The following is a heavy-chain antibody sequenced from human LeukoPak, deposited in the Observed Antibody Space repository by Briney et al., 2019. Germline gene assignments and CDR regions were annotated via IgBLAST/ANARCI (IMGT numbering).Heavy chain of an antibody. V-gene: IGHV3-23*01. CDR2: ISGGGGDT. J-gene: IGHJ4*02. CDR3: AKFNDILTGHFDY. D-gene: IGHD3-9*01. Sequence: GSLRLSCAASGFSFTIYDMSWVRHAPGTGLEWVSDISGGGGDTYYAYYTDSVKGRFTISRDNSKNTLYLQMNSLRAEDTAVYFCAKFNDILTGHFDYWGQGTLVTISS. CDR1: GFSFTIYD.